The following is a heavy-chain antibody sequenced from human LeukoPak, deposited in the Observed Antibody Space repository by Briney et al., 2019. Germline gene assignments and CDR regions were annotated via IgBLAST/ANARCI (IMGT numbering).Heavy chain of an antibody. CDR1: GGSISSSSYY. J-gene: IGHJ6*03. Sequence: PSETLSLTCTVSGGSISSSSYYWGWIRQPPGKGLEWIGSIYYSGSTYYNPSLKSRVTISVDTSKNQFSLKLSSVTAADTAVYYCARAMGARGIYYYYYMDVWGKGTTVTISS. CDR3: ARAMGARGIYYYYYMDV. D-gene: IGHD3-16*01. V-gene: IGHV4-39*07. CDR2: IYYSGST.